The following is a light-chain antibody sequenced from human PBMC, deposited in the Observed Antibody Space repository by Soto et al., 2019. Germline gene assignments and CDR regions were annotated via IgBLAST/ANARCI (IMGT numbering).Light chain of an antibody. V-gene: IGKV3-20*01. Sequence: EIVLTQSPGTLSLSPGERATLSCRASQSVSSSYLAWYQQKPGQAPRLPIYGASSRATGIPDRFSGSGSGTDFTLTISRLEPEDFAVYYCQQYGSPFGPGTKVDIK. CDR2: GAS. CDR3: QQYGSP. CDR1: QSVSSSY. J-gene: IGKJ3*01.